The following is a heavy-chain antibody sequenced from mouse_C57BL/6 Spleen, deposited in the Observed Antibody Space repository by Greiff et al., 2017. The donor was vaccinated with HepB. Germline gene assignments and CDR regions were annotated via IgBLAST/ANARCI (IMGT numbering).Heavy chain of an antibody. V-gene: IGHV5-17*01. Sequence: EVQRVESGGGLVKPGGSLKLSCAASGFTFSDYGMHWVRQAPEKGLEWVAYISSGSSTIYYADTVKGRFTISRDNAKNTLFLQMTSLRSEDTAMYYCARPLYYSNYWFAYWGQGTLVTVSA. CDR2: ISSGSSTI. D-gene: IGHD2-5*01. CDR3: ARPLYYSNYWFAY. CDR1: GFTFSDYG. J-gene: IGHJ3*01.